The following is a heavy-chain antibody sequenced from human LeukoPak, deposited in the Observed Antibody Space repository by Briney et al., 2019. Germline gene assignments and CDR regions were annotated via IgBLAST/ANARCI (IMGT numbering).Heavy chain of an antibody. Sequence: PGGSLRLSCAASGFTFDDYAMHWVRHAPGKGLEWVSLISWDGGSTYYADSVKGRFTISRDNSKDSLYLQMNSLRAEDTALYYCAKTEQEMATNGLAFDIWGQGTMVTVSS. CDR1: GFTFDDYA. J-gene: IGHJ3*02. D-gene: IGHD5-24*01. CDR3: AKTEQEMATNGLAFDI. CDR2: ISWDGGST. V-gene: IGHV3-43D*03.